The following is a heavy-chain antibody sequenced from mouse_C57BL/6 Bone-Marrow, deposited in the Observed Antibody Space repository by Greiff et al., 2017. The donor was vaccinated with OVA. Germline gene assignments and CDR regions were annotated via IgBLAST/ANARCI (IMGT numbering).Heavy chain of an antibody. Sequence: EVQLQQSVAELVRPGASVKLSCTASGFNIKTTYMHWVKQRPEQGLEWIGRIDPANDNTKYAPKFQGKATMTADTSAHTAYRQLSSLSSEDTAVYCCARGNFGSSFYAMDYWGQGTSVTVSS. CDR3: ARGNFGSSFYAMDY. D-gene: IGHD1-1*01. CDR1: GFNIKTTY. CDR2: IDPANDNT. V-gene: IGHV14-3*01. J-gene: IGHJ4*01.